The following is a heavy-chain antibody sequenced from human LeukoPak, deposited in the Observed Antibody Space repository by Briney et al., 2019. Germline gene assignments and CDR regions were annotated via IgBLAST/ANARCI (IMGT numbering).Heavy chain of an antibody. J-gene: IGHJ4*02. CDR2: ISSSSSYI. CDR1: GFTFSSYS. CDR3: AKSLDDYGDYAH. Sequence: GGSLRLSCAASGFTFSSYSMNWVRQAPGKGLEWVSSISSSSSYIYYADSVKGRFTISRDNAKNSLYQQMNSLRAEDTAVYYCAKSLDDYGDYAHWGQGTLVTVSS. D-gene: IGHD4-17*01. V-gene: IGHV3-21*04.